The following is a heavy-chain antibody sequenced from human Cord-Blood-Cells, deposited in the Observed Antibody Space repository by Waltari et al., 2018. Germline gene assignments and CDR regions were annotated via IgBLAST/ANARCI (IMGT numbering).Heavy chain of an antibody. V-gene: IGHV5-51*01. J-gene: IGHJ6*02. CDR1: GYSFTSYW. D-gene: IGHD2-2*01. Sequence: EVQLVQSGAEVKKPGESLKISCKGSGYSFTSYWIGWVRQMPGKGLEWMGIIYPGDSDTRYSPSFQGQVTISADKSISTAYLQWSSLKASDTAMYYCVRQSCSSTSCYYYYYGMDVWGQGTTVTVSS. CDR3: VRQSCSSTSCYYYYYGMDV. CDR2: IYPGDSDT.